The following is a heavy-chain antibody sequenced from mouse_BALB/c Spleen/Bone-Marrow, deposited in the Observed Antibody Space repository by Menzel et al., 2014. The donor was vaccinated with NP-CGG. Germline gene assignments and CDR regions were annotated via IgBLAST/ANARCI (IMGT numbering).Heavy chain of an antibody. D-gene: IGHD4-1*01. V-gene: IGHV1-54*01. J-gene: IGHJ4*01. CDR3: ARCLTGTSAMDY. CDR2: INPGSGGT. CDR1: GYAFTNYL. Sequence: VKLMESGAELVRPGTSVKVSCKASGYAFTNYLIDWVKQRPGQGLEWIGVINPGSGGTNYNEKFKAKATLTADKSSSTAYMQLSSLTSDDSAVYFCARCLTGTSAMDYWGQGTSVTVSS.